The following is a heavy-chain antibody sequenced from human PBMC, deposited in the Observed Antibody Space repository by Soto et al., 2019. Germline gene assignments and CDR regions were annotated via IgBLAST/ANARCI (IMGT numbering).Heavy chain of an antibody. Sequence: QVQLVESGGGVVQPGRSLRLSCAASGFTFSSYGMHCVRQAPGKGLEWVAVISYDGINKYYADSVKGRFTISRDNSKNTLDLQMNSLSAEDTAVYYCAKEINTYSGGFDPWGQGTLVTVSS. CDR1: GFTFSSYG. J-gene: IGHJ5*02. V-gene: IGHV3-30*18. D-gene: IGHD2-21*01. CDR2: ISYDGINK. CDR3: AKEINTYSGGFDP.